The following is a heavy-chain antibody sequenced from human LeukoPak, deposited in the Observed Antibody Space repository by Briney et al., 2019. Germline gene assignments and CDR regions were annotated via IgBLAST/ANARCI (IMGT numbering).Heavy chain of an antibody. CDR3: ARCRGKMELRDY. V-gene: IGHV3-11*01. CDR2: ISSSGSTI. J-gene: IGHJ4*02. CDR1: GFTLSVYY. Sequence: PGGSLRLSCAASGFTLSVYYMSWIGQAPGKGREWVSYISSSGSTIYYADSVKGRFTISRDNAKNSLYLQMNSLRAEDTAVYYCARCRGKMELRDYWGQGTLVTVSA. D-gene: IGHD1-7*01.